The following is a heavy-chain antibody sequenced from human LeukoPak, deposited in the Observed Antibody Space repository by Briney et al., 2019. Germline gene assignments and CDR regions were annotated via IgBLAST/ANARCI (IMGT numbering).Heavy chain of an antibody. CDR2: INEDGSEK. V-gene: IGHV3-7*01. CDR3: ARDPDCNSVRAFDY. CDR1: GFTFRNYW. D-gene: IGHD2-15*01. J-gene: IGHJ3*01. Sequence: GGSLRLSCAASGFTFRNYWVHWVRQAPGKGLEWVANINEDGSEKYYVDSVKGRFTISRDNAKNSLYLQMNSLRDEDTAVYYCARDPDCNSVRAFDYWGQGTMVIVSS.